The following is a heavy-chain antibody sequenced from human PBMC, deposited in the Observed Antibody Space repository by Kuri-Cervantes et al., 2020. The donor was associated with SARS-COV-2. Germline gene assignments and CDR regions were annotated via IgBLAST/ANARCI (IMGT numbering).Heavy chain of an antibody. D-gene: IGHD3-3*01. V-gene: IGHV1-46*01. Sequence: ASVKVSCKASGYTFTSYYMHWVRQAPGQGLEWMGIINPSGGSTSYEQKFQGRVTMTRDTSTSTVYMELSSLRSEDTAVYYCARDLPGFLEWLGHWVSGMDVWGQGTTVTVSS. CDR3: ARDLPGFLEWLGHWVSGMDV. CDR1: GYTFTSYY. J-gene: IGHJ6*02. CDR2: INPSGGST.